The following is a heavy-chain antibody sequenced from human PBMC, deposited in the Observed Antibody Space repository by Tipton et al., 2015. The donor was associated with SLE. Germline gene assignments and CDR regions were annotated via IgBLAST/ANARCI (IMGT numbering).Heavy chain of an antibody. Sequence: GSLRLSCVASGFTFSTFAMSWVRQAPGKGLEWVSLIYSGSNTYHADSAKGRFTISRDNSKNTLYLQMSNLRAEDTAVYYCARRLGRGYFDYWGQGTLVTVSS. CDR1: GFTFSTFA. J-gene: IGHJ4*02. V-gene: IGHV3-23*03. D-gene: IGHD3-10*01. CDR2: IYSGSNT. CDR3: ARRLGRGYFDY.